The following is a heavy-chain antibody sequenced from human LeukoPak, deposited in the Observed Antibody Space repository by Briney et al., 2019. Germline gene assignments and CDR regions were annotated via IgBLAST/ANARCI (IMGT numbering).Heavy chain of an antibody. CDR3: AHVLHYYDSSGYHQYYFDY. CDR2: IYWNDDK. D-gene: IGHD3-22*01. V-gene: IGHV2-5*01. J-gene: IGHJ4*02. CDR1: GFSLSTSGVG. Sequence: SGPTLVNPTQTLTLTCTFSGFSLSTSGVGVGWIRQPPGKALEWLALIYWNDDKRYSPSLKSRLTITKDTSKNQVVLTMTNMDPVDTATYYCAHVLHYYDSSGYHQYYFDYWGQGTLVTVSS.